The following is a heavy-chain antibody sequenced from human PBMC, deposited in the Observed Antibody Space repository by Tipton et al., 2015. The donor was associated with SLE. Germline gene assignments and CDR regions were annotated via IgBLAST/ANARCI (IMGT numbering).Heavy chain of an antibody. D-gene: IGHD1-1*01. CDR1: GASISYGHY. CDR2: IYHDGST. V-gene: IGHV4-38-2*02. CDR3: ARDPDNDDDESRDKF. Sequence: GSLRLSCTVSGASISYGHYWGWIRQPPGETLEWIGDIYHDGSTFSNPSLKSRLTMSVDTSKNQIFLTLTSVTAADTAVYYCARDPDNDDDESRDKFWGRGTLVTVSS. J-gene: IGHJ4*02.